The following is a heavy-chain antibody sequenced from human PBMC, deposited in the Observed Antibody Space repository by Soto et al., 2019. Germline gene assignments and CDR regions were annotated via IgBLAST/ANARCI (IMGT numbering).Heavy chain of an antibody. CDR1: GGSISSGGYY. CDR2: IYYSGNT. Sequence: SETLSLTCTVSGGSISSGGYYWSWIRQHPGRGLEWIGYIYYSGNTYYNPSLKSRVTISVDTSKNQFSLRLSSVTAADTAVYYCARGPTTFLYFDCWGQGTLVTVSS. CDR3: ARGPTTFLYFDC. J-gene: IGHJ4*02. D-gene: IGHD1-1*01. V-gene: IGHV4-31*03.